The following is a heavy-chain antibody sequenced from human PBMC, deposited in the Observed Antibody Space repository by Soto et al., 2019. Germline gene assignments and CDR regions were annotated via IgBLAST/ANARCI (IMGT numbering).Heavy chain of an antibody. J-gene: IGHJ6*02. CDR3: ARDLRRIAAAGTSHWFGPWHYYYYGMDV. Sequence: QVQLVESGGGVVQPGRSLRLSCAASGFTFSSYGMHWVRQAPGKGLEWVAVIWYDGSNKYYADSVKGRFTISRDNSKNTLYLQMNSLRAEDTAVYYCARDLRRIAAAGTSHWFGPWHYYYYGMDVWGQGNTVTVSS. D-gene: IGHD6-13*01. V-gene: IGHV3-33*01. CDR1: GFTFSSYG. CDR2: IWYDGSNK.